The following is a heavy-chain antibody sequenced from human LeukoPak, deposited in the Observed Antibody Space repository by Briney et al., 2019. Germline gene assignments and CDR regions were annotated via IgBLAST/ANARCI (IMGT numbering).Heavy chain of an antibody. Sequence: ASVKVSCKASGYTFTSYYMHWVRQAPGQGLEWMGIINPSGGSTSYAQKFQGRVTMTRDMSTSTVYMELSSLRSEDTAVYYCARDYYDSSGYYYRWDWFDPWGQGTLVTVSS. CDR2: INPSGGST. J-gene: IGHJ5*02. V-gene: IGHV1-46*01. CDR3: ARDYYDSSGYYYRWDWFDP. CDR1: GYTFTSYY. D-gene: IGHD3-22*01.